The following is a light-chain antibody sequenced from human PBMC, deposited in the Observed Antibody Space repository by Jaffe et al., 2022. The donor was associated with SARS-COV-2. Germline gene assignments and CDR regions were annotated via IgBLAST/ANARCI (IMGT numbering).Light chain of an antibody. Sequence: DIVMTQTPPSLPVTPGEPASISCRSSQSLLDSDDGDTYLDWYLQKPGQSPQLLIFTVSNRASGVPDRFSGSRTGSDFTLKISRVEAEDVGVYYCMQRIDFLYTFGQGTKLEIK. J-gene: IGKJ2*01. V-gene: IGKV2-40*01. CDR3: MQRIDFLYT. CDR2: TVS. CDR1: QSLLDSDDGDTY.